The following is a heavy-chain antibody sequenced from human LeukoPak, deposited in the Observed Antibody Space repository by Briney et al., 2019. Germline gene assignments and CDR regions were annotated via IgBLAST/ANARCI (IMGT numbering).Heavy chain of an antibody. CDR1: GDSISRYY. V-gene: IGHV4-4*07. D-gene: IGHD3-10*01. J-gene: IGHJ5*02. CDR3: ARDSGTTGEVKFDP. CDR2: IYNGGII. Sequence: SESLSLTCTVSGDSISRYYWSWIRQPAGKGLEWIGRIYNGGIITYNPSLKSRVTMSIDTSNNQFSLRLRFVTAADTAVYYCARDSGTTGEVKFDPWGQGTLVTVSS.